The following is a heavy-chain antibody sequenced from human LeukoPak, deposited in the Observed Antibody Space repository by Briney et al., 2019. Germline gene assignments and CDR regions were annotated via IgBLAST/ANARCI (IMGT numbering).Heavy chain of an antibody. D-gene: IGHD4-17*01. V-gene: IGHV3-23*01. J-gene: IGHJ5*02. CDR1: GFTLSNYA. CDR3: AKGTTVIRGGWFDP. Sequence: GGSLRLSCAASGFTLSNYAMSWVRQAPGKGLEWVSTISNSGGSTYCADSVKGRFTISRDNSKNTLYLQMNSLRAEDTAVYYCAKGTTVIRGGWFDPWGQGTLVTVSS. CDR2: ISNSGGST.